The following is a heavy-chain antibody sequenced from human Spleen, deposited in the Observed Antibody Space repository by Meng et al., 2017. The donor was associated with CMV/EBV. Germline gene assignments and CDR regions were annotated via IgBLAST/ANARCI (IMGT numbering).Heavy chain of an antibody. CDR3: ARGRLNVVVQPGPKLGFYGMDV. J-gene: IGHJ6*02. CDR2: IYYSGST. Sequence: SETLSLTCTVSGGSVSTGSYYWSWIRQPPGKGLEWIGYIYYSGSTNYNPSLKSRVTISVDTSKNQFSLKLSSVTAADTAVYYCARGRLNVVVQPGPKLGFYGMDVWGQGTTVTVSS. V-gene: IGHV4-61*01. D-gene: IGHD2-2*01. CDR1: GGSVSTGSYY.